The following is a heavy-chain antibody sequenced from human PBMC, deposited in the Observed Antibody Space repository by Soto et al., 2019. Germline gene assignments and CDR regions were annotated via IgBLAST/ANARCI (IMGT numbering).Heavy chain of an antibody. D-gene: IGHD5-12*01. Sequence: SETLSLTCTVSGGSISSGDYYWSWIRQPPGKGLEWIGYIYYSGSTYYHPSLQSRVTISIDASKNQFSLKLRSVTAADTAMYYCARDGFGYVRPGFHYGLYFWGQATRVTVSS. V-gene: IGHV4-30-4*01. CDR3: ARDGFGYVRPGFHYGLYF. CDR2: IYYSGST. CDR1: GGSISSGDYY. J-gene: IGHJ6*02.